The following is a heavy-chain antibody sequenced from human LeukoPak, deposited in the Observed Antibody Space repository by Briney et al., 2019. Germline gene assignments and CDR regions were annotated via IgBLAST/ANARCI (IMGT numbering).Heavy chain of an antibody. D-gene: IGHD3-22*01. Sequence: GGSLRLSCAASGFTFSDYYMNWIRQAPGKGLEWVAYISTGAKTIYYSDSVKGRFTISRDNAKNSLFLQMNSLRAEDTAVYYCARDDYYDSSGYYTLWGQGTLVTVSS. CDR3: ARDDYYDSSGYYTL. J-gene: IGHJ1*01. CDR2: ISTGAKTI. CDR1: GFTFSDYY. V-gene: IGHV3-11*01.